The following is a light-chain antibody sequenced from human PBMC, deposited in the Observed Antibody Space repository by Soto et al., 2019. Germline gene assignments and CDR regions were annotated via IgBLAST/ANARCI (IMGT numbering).Light chain of an antibody. CDR2: EVT. CDR1: SSDVGGYHY. V-gene: IGLV2-14*01. Sequence: QSVLTQPASVSGSPGQSITISCTGTSSDVGGYHYVSWYQQLPGKAPKPMIYEVTKRPSGVSNRFSGSKSDNTASLTISGLQAEDEADYYCSAYTTRSAVFGTGTKVTVL. CDR3: SAYTTRSAV. J-gene: IGLJ1*01.